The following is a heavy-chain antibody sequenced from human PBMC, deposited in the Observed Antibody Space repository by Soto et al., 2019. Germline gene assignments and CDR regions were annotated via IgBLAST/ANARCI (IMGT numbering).Heavy chain of an antibody. CDR3: ARQLGDYWADYYYSYMDV. CDR2: IYYSGST. CDR1: GGSISSSSYY. J-gene: IGHJ6*03. V-gene: IGHV4-39*01. Sequence: SETLSLTCTVSGGSISSSSYYWGWIRQPPGKGLEWIGSIYYSGSTYYNPSLKSRVTISVDTSKNQFSLKLSSVTAADTAVYYCARQLGDYWADYYYSYMDVWGKGTTVTVSS. D-gene: IGHD2-8*02.